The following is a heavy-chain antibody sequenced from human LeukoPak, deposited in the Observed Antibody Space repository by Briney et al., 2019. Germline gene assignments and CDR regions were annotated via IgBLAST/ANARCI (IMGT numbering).Heavy chain of an antibody. D-gene: IGHD3-10*01. Sequence: GGSLRLSCAASGFTFSSYSMNWVRQAPGKGLEWVSSICSSSSYIYYADSVKGRFTISRDNAKNSLYLQMNSLRAEDTAVYYCARDRLLWFGELGNMDVWGKGTTVTVSS. CDR3: ARDRLLWFGELGNMDV. CDR1: GFTFSSYS. V-gene: IGHV3-21*01. CDR2: ICSSSSYI. J-gene: IGHJ6*03.